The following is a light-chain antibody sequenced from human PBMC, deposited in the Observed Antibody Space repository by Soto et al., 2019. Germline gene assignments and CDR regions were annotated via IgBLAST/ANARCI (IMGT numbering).Light chain of an antibody. J-gene: IGLJ3*02. Sequence: QSVLTQPPSVSEAPRQRVTISCSGSSSNIGSNAVNWYQQLPGKAPKLLIYYGDLLPSGVSDRFSGSKSGTSASLAIGGLQSEDEADYYCAAWDDSLSAWVFGGGTKLTVL. CDR2: YGD. CDR3: AAWDDSLSAWV. CDR1: SSNIGSNA. V-gene: IGLV1-36*01.